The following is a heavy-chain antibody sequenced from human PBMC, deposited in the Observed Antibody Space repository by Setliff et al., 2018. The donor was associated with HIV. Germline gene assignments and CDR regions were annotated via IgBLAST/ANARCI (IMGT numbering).Heavy chain of an antibody. CDR2: IGAFNGDT. V-gene: IGHV1-18*01. CDR1: GYTFTDFG. CDR3: ARAGAEVTSHFDW. D-gene: IGHD2-21*02. Sequence: ASVKVSCKASGYTFTDFGITWVRQAPGQGLEWMGWIGAFNGDTNYAQKFQGRVTMTTDTSTSTAYMELRSLRSDDTAVYYCARAGAEVTSHFDWWGQGTLVTVSS. J-gene: IGHJ4*02.